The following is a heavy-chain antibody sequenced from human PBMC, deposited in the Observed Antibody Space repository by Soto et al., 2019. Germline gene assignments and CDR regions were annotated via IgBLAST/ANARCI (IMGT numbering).Heavy chain of an antibody. D-gene: IGHD3-16*02. V-gene: IGHV4-34*01. CDR2: INHSGST. CDR3: ARVRARLLSHAFDF. Sequence: QVQLQQWGAGLLKPSETLSLTCAVYGGSFTDYYWTWIRQPPGKGLEWIGEINHSGSTNYNPSLKNRVTISLDTSKTQFSLNVNSVAAADTAVYFCARVRARLLSHAFDFWGQGTLVTVSS. CDR1: GGSFTDYY. J-gene: IGHJ3*01.